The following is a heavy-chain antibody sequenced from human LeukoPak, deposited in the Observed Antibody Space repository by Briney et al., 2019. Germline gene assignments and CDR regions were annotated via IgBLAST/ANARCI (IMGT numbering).Heavy chain of an antibody. J-gene: IGHJ4*02. CDR2: ISAYNGNA. V-gene: IGHV1-18*01. D-gene: IGHD5-12*01. CDR1: GYTFTSYG. CDR3: ARVWYSGYDEYFDY. Sequence: ASVKVSCKASGYTFTSYGISLVRQAPGQGLEWMGWISAYNGNANYAQKLQGRVTMTTDTSTSTAYMELRSLRSDDTAVYYCARVWYSGYDEYFDYWGQGTLVTVSS.